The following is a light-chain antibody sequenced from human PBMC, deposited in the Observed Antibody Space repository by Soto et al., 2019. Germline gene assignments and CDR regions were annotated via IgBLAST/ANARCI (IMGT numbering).Light chain of an antibody. Sequence: IVLTQSPATLSLSPGERATLSCRASQSVNNYVAWYQHKPGQSPRLLIDDTTTRATAIPARFSGSGSGTDFTLTITILVPEDFGVYYCQFRGNVGQGTRLEIK. CDR2: DTT. CDR1: QSVNNY. J-gene: IGKJ5*01. V-gene: IGKV3-11*01. CDR3: QFRGN.